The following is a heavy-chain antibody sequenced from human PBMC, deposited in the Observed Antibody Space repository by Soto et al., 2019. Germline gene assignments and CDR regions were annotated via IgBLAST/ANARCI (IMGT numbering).Heavy chain of an antibody. V-gene: IGHV4-39*01. Sequence: SETLSLTCSVSGDSFTSDNYNWGWIRQSPGEGLEWLGSISYTGGTYYNPSLKGRVAISVDTSKSRFSLRLTSVTTADTAVYFCVRTYSSGWYPSNDFDSWGLGTLVTVSS. D-gene: IGHD6-19*01. CDR2: ISYTGGT. CDR1: GDSFTSDNYN. J-gene: IGHJ4*02. CDR3: VRTYSSGWYPSNDFDS.